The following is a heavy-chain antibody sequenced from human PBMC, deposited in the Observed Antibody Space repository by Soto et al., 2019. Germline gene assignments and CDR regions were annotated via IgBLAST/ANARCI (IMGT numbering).Heavy chain of an antibody. CDR1: GYTFTGYY. V-gene: IGHV1-3*01. CDR3: ARDLFVVVNAIPENL. D-gene: IGHD2-21*01. Sequence: ASVKVSCKASGYTFTGYYMHWVRQAPGQRLEWMGWITGNDNTEYSQKFQGRVTITRDTSASTAYMELSSLRSEDTAVYYCARDLFVVVNAIPENLWGQGTLVTVAS. CDR2: ITGNDNT. J-gene: IGHJ5*02.